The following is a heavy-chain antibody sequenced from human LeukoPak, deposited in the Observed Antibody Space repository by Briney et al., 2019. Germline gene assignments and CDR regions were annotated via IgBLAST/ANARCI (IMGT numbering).Heavy chain of an antibody. CDR1: GGSISSGDYY. D-gene: IGHD3-16*01. CDR2: IYYSGST. CDR3: ARVFETPSPFFDY. Sequence: SETLSLTCTVSGGSISSGDYYWRWIRQPPGKGLEWIGYIYYSGSTYYNPSLKSRVTISVDTPKNQFSLKLSSVTAADTAVYYCARVFETPSPFFDYWGQGTLVTVSS. V-gene: IGHV4-30-4*01. J-gene: IGHJ4*02.